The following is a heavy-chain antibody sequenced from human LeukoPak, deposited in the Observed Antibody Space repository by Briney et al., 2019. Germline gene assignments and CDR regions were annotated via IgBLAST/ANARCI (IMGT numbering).Heavy chain of an antibody. CDR3: ARGNFRYCSGGSCYSLMVYYYYYMDV. V-gene: IGHV4-34*01. CDR1: GGSFSGYY. D-gene: IGHD2-15*01. J-gene: IGHJ6*03. Sequence: SETLSLTCAVYGGSFSGYYWSWIRQPPGKGLEWIGEISHSGSTNYNPSLKSRVTISVDTSKNQFSLKLSSVTAADTAVYYCARGNFRYCSGGSCYSLMVYYYYYMDVWGKGTTVTVSS. CDR2: ISHSGST.